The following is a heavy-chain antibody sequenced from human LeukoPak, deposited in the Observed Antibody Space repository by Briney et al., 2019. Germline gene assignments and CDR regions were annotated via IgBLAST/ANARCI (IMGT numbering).Heavy chain of an antibody. Sequence: QPGGSLRLSCAASGFALSSCAMSWVRQVPGKGLEWVSSISISGDTYYADSVKGRFTLSRDNSMDTLFLQMDSLRVEDTAVYYCAKELRPNDYWGQGTMVTVSS. CDR3: AKELRPNDY. D-gene: IGHD3-16*01. V-gene: IGHV3-23*01. CDR2: ISISGDT. J-gene: IGHJ3*01. CDR1: GFALSSCA.